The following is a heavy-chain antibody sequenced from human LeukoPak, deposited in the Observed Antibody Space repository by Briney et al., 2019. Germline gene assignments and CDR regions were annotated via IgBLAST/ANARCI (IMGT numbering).Heavy chain of an antibody. J-gene: IGHJ4*02. CDR1: GFTFSSYA. CDR3: ARGGHSSGGSRTFDY. D-gene: IGHD2-15*01. V-gene: IGHV3-30-3*01. CDR2: ISYDGSNK. Sequence: PGRSLRLSCAASGFTFSSYAMHWVRQAPGKGLEWVAVISYDGSNKYYADSVKGRFTISRDNSKNTLYLQMNSLRAEDTAVYYCARGGHSSGGSRTFDYWGQGTLVTVPS.